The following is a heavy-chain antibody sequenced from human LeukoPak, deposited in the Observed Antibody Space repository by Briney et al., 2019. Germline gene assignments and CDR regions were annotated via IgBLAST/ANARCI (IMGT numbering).Heavy chain of an antibody. CDR2: IRHDGGNQ. V-gene: IGHV3-30*02. D-gene: IGHD3-16*01. Sequence: GGSLRLSCAASGFPFSDYAMHWVRQAPGKGLEWVAFIRHDGGNQYYSDSVRGRLTISRDNSKNTLYLQMNRLRFEDTAVYYCAKDGGSGGDDTVVIPGSYYYYLDVWGKGTTVTISS. CDR1: GFPFSDYA. J-gene: IGHJ6*03. CDR3: AKDGGSGGDDTVVIPGSYYYYLDV.